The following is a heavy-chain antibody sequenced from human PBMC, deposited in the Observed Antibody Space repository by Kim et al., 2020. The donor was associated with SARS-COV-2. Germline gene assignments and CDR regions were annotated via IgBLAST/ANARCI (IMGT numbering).Heavy chain of an antibody. V-gene: IGHV3-23*01. Sequence: GGSLRLSCAASGFTFSSYAMSWVRQAPGKGLEWVSAISGSGGSTYYADPVKGRFTISRDNSKNTLYLQMNSLRAEDTAVYYCAKDQVSKTMVRGVDYWGQGTLVTVSS. CDR1: GFTFSSYA. J-gene: IGHJ4*02. D-gene: IGHD3-10*01. CDR3: AKDQVSKTMVRGVDY. CDR2: ISGSGGST.